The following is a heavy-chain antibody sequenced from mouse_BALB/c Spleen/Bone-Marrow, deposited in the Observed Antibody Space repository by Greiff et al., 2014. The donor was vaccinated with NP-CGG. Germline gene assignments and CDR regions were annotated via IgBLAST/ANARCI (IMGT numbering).Heavy chain of an antibody. V-gene: IGHV1-4*01. Sequence: VQLHQSGAELARPGASVKMSCKASGYTFTSYTMHWVKQRPGQGLEWIGYINPSSGYTNYNQKFKDKATLTADKSSSTAYMQLSSLTSEDPAVYYCARSLRWYFDVWGAGTTVTVSS. D-gene: IGHD1-1*01. J-gene: IGHJ1*01. CDR3: ARSLRWYFDV. CDR2: INPSSGYT. CDR1: GYTFTSYT.